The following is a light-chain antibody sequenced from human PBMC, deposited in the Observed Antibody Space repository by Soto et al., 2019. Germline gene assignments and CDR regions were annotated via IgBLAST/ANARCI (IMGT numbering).Light chain of an antibody. CDR3: CSYGGGNNFYV. V-gene: IGLV2-8*01. CDR1: SSAVAGYNY. CDR2: EVN. J-gene: IGLJ1*01. Sequence: QSVLTQPPSASGSPGQSVTISCTGTSSAVAGYNYVSWYQQHPGKAPKLMIYEVNKRPSGVPDRFSGSKSGTTASLTVSGLQAEDEGDYYCCSYGGGNNFYVFGTGTKLTVL.